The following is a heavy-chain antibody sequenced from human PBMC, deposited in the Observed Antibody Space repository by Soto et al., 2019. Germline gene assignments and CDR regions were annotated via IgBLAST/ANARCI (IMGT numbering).Heavy chain of an antibody. CDR2: IYYSGST. CDR1: GGSISSGGYY. D-gene: IGHD2-21*02. J-gene: IGHJ6*02. V-gene: IGHV4-31*03. CDR3: ARVCGGDCHYGMDV. Sequence: QVQLQESGPGLVKPSQTLSLTCTVSGGSISSGGYYWSWIRQHPGKGLEWIGYIYYSGSTYYNPSLKNRVTISVDTSKNQFSLKLSSVTAADTAVYYCARVCGGDCHYGMDVCGQGTTVTVSS.